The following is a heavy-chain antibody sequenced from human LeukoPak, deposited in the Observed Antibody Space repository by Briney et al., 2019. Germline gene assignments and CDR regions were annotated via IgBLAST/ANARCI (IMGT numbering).Heavy chain of an antibody. CDR3: ARTARKYYGSGSYPES. D-gene: IGHD3-10*01. J-gene: IGHJ4*02. Sequence: SETLSLTCAVYGGSFSGYYWSWIRQPPGKGLEWIGEINHSGSTNYNPSLKSRVTISVDTSKNQFSLKLSSATAADTAVYYCARTARKYYGSGSYPESWGQGTLVTVSS. V-gene: IGHV4-34*01. CDR2: INHSGST. CDR1: GGSFSGYY.